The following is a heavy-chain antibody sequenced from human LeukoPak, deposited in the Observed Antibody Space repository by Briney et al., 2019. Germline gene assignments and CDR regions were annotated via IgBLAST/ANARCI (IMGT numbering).Heavy chain of an antibody. V-gene: IGHV4-4*02. CDR2: IYHSGST. J-gene: IGHJ4*02. D-gene: IGHD6-13*01. Sequence: PSETLSLTCAVSGGSISSSNWWSWVRQPPGKGLEWIGEIYHSGSTNYNPSLKSRVTISVDTSKNQFSLKLSSVTAADTAVYYCARVRYSSSWVGPFDYWGQGTLVTASS. CDR3: ARVRYSSSWVGPFDY. CDR1: GGSISSSNW.